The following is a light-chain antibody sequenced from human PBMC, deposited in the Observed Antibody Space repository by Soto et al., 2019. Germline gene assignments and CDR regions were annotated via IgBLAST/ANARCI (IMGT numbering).Light chain of an antibody. V-gene: IGKV1-5*01. CDR1: QSISGW. CDR2: DAS. Sequence: DIQITQSPSTLSASVGDRATIHCRASQSISGWLAWYQQTPGKAPKLLMYDASSLQSGIPSRFRGSGSGTEFTLTISRLQPDDFETYYCQQYNSYLVTFGGGTKVDIK. CDR3: QQYNSYLVT. J-gene: IGKJ4*01.